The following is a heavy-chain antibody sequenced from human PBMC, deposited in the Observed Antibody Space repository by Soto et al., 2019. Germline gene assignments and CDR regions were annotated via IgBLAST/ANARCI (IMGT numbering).Heavy chain of an antibody. D-gene: IGHD6-13*01. CDR3: AESPRAAGEPKPNIFDY. J-gene: IGHJ4*02. CDR2: ISGSGGST. V-gene: IGHV3-23*01. Sequence: EVQLLESGGGLVQPGGSLRLSCAASGFTFSSYAMSWVRQAPGKGLEWVSAISGSGGSTYYADSVKGRFTISRDNSKNTLYLQMNSLRAEDTAVYYCAESPRAAGEPKPNIFDYWGQGTLVTVSS. CDR1: GFTFSSYA.